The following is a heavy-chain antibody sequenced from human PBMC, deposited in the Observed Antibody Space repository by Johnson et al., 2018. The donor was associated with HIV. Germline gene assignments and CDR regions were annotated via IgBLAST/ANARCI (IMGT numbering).Heavy chain of an antibody. J-gene: IGHJ3*02. CDR1: GFTFSSYA. CDR3: AKDRLVFWYDSSGSQGGAFDI. CDR2: ISYDGSNK. D-gene: IGHD3-22*01. V-gene: IGHV3-30*04. Sequence: EKLVESGGGVVQPGRSLRLSCAASGFTFSSYAMHWVRQAPGKGLEWVAVISYDGSNKYYADSVKGRFTISRDNSKNTLYLQMNSLRAEDTALYYCAKDRLVFWYDSSGSQGGAFDIWGQGTMVTVSS.